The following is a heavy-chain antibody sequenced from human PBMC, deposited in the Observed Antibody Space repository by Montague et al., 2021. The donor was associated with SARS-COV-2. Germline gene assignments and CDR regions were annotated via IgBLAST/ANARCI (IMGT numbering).Heavy chain of an antibody. CDR1: GGSISTYY. Sequence: SETLSLTCTVSGGSISTYYWSWIRQPPGKGLEWIGYIYYSGSTNYSPSLKSRVTISVDTSKNQFSLKLSSVTAADTAVYYCARDGYNAHQNYWNFDLWGRGTLVTVSS. J-gene: IGHJ2*01. D-gene: IGHD5-24*01. V-gene: IGHV4-59*12. CDR3: ARDGYNAHQNYWNFDL. CDR2: IYYSGST.